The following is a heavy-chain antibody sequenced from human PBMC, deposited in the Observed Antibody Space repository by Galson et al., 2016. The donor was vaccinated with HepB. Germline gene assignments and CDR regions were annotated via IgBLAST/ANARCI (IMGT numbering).Heavy chain of an antibody. D-gene: IGHD2-15*01. Sequence: SLRLSCAVSGFSVSDNYMSWVRQAQGKGLEWVSLIYSDGRTHHAESVKGRFTISRDNTKNTVYLQMNSLRVEDSAIYYCATRLGYCRGGTCFGRYWGQGSLVIVS. CDR1: GFSVSDNY. CDR3: ATRLGYCRGGTCFGRY. CDR2: IYSDGRT. V-gene: IGHV3-53*01. J-gene: IGHJ1*01.